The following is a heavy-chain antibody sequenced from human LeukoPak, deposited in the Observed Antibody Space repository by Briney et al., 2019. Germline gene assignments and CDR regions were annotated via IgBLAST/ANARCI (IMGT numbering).Heavy chain of an antibody. CDR3: ARSSGTGTFSY. V-gene: IGHV4-39*02. CDR1: GDSISRSTYY. J-gene: IGHJ4*02. D-gene: IGHD6-25*01. CDR2: VYYGRSP. Sequence: SEALSLTCTVSGDSISRSTYYWAWIRQPPGKGLEWIGSVYYGRSPYFNPSLESRATISVDTSKNHFSLKMSSVTAADTAVYYCARSSGTGTFSYWGQGTLVTVSS.